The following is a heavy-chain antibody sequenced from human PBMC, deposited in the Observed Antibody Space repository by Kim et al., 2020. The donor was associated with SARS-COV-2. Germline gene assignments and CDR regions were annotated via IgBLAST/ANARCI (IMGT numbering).Heavy chain of an antibody. Sequence: GGSLRLSCAASGFTFSSYAMSWVRQAPGKGLEWVSANSGSGGSTYYADSVKGRFTISRDNSKNTLYLQMNSLRAEDTAVYYCAKDGSRYYDILTDYYIFGDAFDIWGQGTMVTVSS. V-gene: IGHV3-23*01. J-gene: IGHJ3*02. CDR3: AKDGSRYYDILTDYYIFGDAFDI. CDR1: GFTFSSYA. CDR2: NSGSGGST. D-gene: IGHD3-9*01.